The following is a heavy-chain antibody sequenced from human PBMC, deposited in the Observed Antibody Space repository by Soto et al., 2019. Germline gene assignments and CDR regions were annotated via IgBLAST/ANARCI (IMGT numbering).Heavy chain of an antibody. D-gene: IGHD1-20*01. V-gene: IGHV1-46*01. Sequence: QVQLVQSGAEVKKPGASVKLSCKASGYTFTTYFMHWVRQAPGQGLQWVVIINPSDGSTSYLQNFQGRITLTREKSTSTVYMELSSLRSEDTAVYYCARAPLGSVYYFDYWGQGTLVTVSS. CDR1: GYTFTTYF. CDR2: INPSDGST. J-gene: IGHJ4*02. CDR3: ARAPLGSVYYFDY.